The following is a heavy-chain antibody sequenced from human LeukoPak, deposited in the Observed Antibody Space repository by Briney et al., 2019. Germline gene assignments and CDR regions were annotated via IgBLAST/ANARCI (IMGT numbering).Heavy chain of an antibody. D-gene: IGHD4-23*01. J-gene: IGHJ5*02. CDR3: ARDIGGWFDP. Sequence: GGSLRLSCAASGFTFSFYEMNWVRQAPGKGLEWVSYISTSGNTIYYADSVKGRFTISRDNAKNSLYLQMNSLRAEDTAVYYCARDIGGWFDPWGQGTLVTVSS. CDR2: ISTSGNTI. CDR1: GFTFSFYE. V-gene: IGHV3-48*03.